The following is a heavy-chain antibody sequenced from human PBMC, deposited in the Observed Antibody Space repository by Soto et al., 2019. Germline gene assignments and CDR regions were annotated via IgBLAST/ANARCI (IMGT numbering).Heavy chain of an antibody. CDR3: ARDWRDSSGFNWFDP. V-gene: IGHV3-48*02. CDR1: GFTFSSYS. J-gene: IGHJ5*02. Sequence: PGGSLRLSCAASGFTFSSYSMNWVRQAPGKGLEWVSYISSSSSTIYYADSVKGRFTISRDNAKNSLYLQMNSLRDEDTAVYYCARDWRDSSGFNWFDPWGQGTLVTVSS. D-gene: IGHD3-22*01. CDR2: ISSSSSTI.